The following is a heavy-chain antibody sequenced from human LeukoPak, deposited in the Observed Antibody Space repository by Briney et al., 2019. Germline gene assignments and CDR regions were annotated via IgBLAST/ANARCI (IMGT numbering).Heavy chain of an antibody. V-gene: IGHV1-2*02. CDR3: ARGSRITMVRGASPPPGAY. CDR1: GFTFITYG. CDR2: INPNSGGT. D-gene: IGHD3-10*01. Sequence: PGGSLRLSCAASGFTFITYGMHWVRQAPGQGLEWMGWINPNSGGTNYAQKFQGRVTMTRDTSISTAYMELSRLRSDDTAVYYCARGSRITMVRGASPPPGAYWGQGTLVTVSS. J-gene: IGHJ4*02.